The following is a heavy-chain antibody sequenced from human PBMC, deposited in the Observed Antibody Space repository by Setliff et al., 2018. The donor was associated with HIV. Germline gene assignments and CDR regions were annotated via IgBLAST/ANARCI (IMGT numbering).Heavy chain of an antibody. CDR3: TKDQAVAALPDKYYYYGMDV. D-gene: IGHD6-19*01. CDR2: IKQDGSEE. CDR1: GFTFSTYW. V-gene: IGHV3-7*01. Sequence: PGGSLRLSCAASGFTFSTYWMIWVRQAPGKGLEWVAKIKQDGSEEYYVDSVKGRFTISRDNAKNSVYLQMNSLGVEDTAMYYCTKDQAVAALPDKYYYYGMDVWGQGTTVTVSS. J-gene: IGHJ6*02.